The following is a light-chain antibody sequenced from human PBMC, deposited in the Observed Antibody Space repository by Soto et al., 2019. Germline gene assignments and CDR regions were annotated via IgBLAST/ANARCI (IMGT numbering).Light chain of an antibody. J-gene: IGKJ1*01. Sequence: EVVLTQSPCTLSLSPGERATLSCRASQSVSNNYLAWYQQKPGQAPRLLIYSASNRATGIPDRFSGSGSGTDFTLTISRLEPEDFAVYYCQQYGSSGTFGQGTKVDIK. CDR2: SAS. CDR1: QSVSNNY. V-gene: IGKV3-20*01. CDR3: QQYGSSGT.